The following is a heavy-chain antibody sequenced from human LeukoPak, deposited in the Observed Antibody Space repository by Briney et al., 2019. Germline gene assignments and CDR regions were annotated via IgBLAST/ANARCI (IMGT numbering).Heavy chain of an antibody. CDR3: ARDRVAGTGYFDF. CDR1: GGSISSGSYY. D-gene: IGHD6-19*01. Sequence: SQTLSLTCTVSGGSISSGSYYWSWIRQHPGKGLEGIGYIYYSGSTYYNPSLKSRVTISLDTSKNQFSLKLSSVTAADTAVYYCARDRVAGTGYFDFWGQGTLVTVSS. J-gene: IGHJ4*02. CDR2: IYYSGST. V-gene: IGHV4-31*03.